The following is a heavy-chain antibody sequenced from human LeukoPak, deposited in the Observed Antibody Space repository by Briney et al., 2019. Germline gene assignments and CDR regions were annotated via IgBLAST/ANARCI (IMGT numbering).Heavy chain of an antibody. CDR2: ISYDGSNK. Sequence: QPGGSLRLSCAASGFTFSSYAMHWVRQAPGKGLEWVAVISYDGSNKYYADSVKGRFTISRDNSKNTLYLQMNSLRAEDTALYYCAKDMETDYGDYGGEIDYWGQGTLVTVSS. J-gene: IGHJ4*02. CDR1: GFTFSSYA. V-gene: IGHV3-30-3*01. CDR3: AKDMETDYGDYGGEIDY. D-gene: IGHD4-17*01.